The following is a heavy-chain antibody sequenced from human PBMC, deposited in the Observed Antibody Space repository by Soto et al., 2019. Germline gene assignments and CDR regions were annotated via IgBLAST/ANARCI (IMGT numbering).Heavy chain of an antibody. CDR1: GYTFTSYG. V-gene: IGHV1-18*01. CDR3: ARIGPYYDFWSGYSDFDY. CDR2: ISAYNGNT. J-gene: IGHJ4*02. D-gene: IGHD3-3*01. Sequence: ASVKVSCKASGYTFTSYGISWVRQAPGQGLEWMGWISAYNGNTNYAQKLQGRVTMTTDISTSTAYMELRSLRSDDTAVYYCARIGPYYDFWSGYSDFDYWGQGTLVTVSS.